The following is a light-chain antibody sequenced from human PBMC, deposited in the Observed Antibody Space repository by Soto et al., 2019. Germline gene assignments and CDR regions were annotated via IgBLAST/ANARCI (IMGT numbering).Light chain of an antibody. CDR2: GAS. CDR3: QQYNNWPWT. Sequence: EILMTQSPATLSVSPGGRATLSCRASQSISGALAWYQQKPGQAPRLLIYGASTRATTFPARFSGSGSGTDFTLTISSLQSEDFAVYYCQQYNNWPWTFGQGTKVDIK. J-gene: IGKJ1*01. V-gene: IGKV3-15*01. CDR1: QSISGA.